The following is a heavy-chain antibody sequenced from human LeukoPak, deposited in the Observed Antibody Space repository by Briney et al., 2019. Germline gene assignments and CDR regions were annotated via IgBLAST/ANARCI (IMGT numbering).Heavy chain of an antibody. CDR2: IYYSGSI. CDR1: GGSISSSSYY. Sequence: PSETLSLTCTVSGGSISSSSYYWGWIRQPPGKGLEWIGSIYYSGSIYYNPSLKSRVTISVDTSKNQFSLKLSSVTAADTAVYYCARGHGDGWYSYKTDDAFDIWGQGTMVTVSS. D-gene: IGHD6-19*01. CDR3: ARGHGDGWYSYKTDDAFDI. J-gene: IGHJ3*02. V-gene: IGHV4-39*07.